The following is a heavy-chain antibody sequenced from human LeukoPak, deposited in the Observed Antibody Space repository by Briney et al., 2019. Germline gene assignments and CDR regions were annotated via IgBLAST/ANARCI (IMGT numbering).Heavy chain of an antibody. CDR1: GFTFDDYA. D-gene: IGHD6-13*01. CDR2: ISGDGGST. V-gene: IGHV3-43*02. Sequence: GGSLRLSCAASGFTFDDYAMHWVRQAPGKGLEWVSLISGDGGSTYYANSVKGRFTISRDNSKNSLYLQMNSLRTEDTALYYCAKDKAGGQQLVQALLDYWGQGTLATVSS. J-gene: IGHJ4*02. CDR3: AKDKAGGQQLVQALLDY.